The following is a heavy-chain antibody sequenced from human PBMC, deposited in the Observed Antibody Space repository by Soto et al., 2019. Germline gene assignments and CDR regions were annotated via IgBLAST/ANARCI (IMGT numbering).Heavy chain of an antibody. CDR1: GGSFSGYY. CDR2: INHSGST. D-gene: IGHD2-2*01. CDR3: ARGVGGYCSSTSCPRRYYYYMDV. V-gene: IGHV4-34*01. J-gene: IGHJ6*03. Sequence: PSETLSLTCAVYGGSFSGYYWSWIRQPPGKGLEWFGEINHSGSTNYNPSLKSRVTISVDTSKNQFSLKLSSVTAADTAVYYCARGVGGYCSSTSCPRRYYYYMDVWGKGTTVTVS.